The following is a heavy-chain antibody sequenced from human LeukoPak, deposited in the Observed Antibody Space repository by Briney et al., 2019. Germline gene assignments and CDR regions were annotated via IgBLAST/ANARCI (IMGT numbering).Heavy chain of an antibody. CDR1: GYTLTELS. Sequence: ASVKVSCKVSGYTLTELSMHWVRQAPGKGLEWMGGFDPEDGETIYAQKFQGRVTMTEDTSTGTAYMELSSLRSEDTAVYYCATGYADGSGSYYVRHDAFDIWGQGTMVTVSS. CDR3: ATGYADGSGSYYVRHDAFDI. J-gene: IGHJ3*02. V-gene: IGHV1-24*01. CDR2: FDPEDGET. D-gene: IGHD3-10*01.